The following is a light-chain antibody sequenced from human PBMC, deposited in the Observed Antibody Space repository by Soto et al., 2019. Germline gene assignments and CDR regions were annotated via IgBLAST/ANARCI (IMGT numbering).Light chain of an antibody. CDR3: QTWVTGRTVV. V-gene: IGLV4-69*01. CDR1: SGHSSNA. CDR2: VNSDGSH. Sequence: QSVLTQSPSASASLGASVKLTCTLSSGHSSNAIAWHQQKPEKGPRFLMNVNSDGSHIKGDGIPDRFSGSSSGAERYLTISRLQSEDEHDYYCQTWVTGRTVVFGGGTLLTVL. J-gene: IGLJ7*01.